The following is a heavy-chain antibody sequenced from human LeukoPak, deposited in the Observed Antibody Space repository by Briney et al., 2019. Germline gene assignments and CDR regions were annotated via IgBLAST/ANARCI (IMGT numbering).Heavy chain of an antibody. CDR1: GGTFSSYA. J-gene: IGHJ3*02. Sequence: SVKVSCKASGGTFSSYAISWVRQAPGQGLEWMGGIIPIFGTANYAQKLQGRVTMTTDTSTSTAYMELRSLRSDDTAVYYCARGITIFGVAADAFDIWGQGTMVTVSS. CDR2: IIPIFGTA. V-gene: IGHV1-69*05. CDR3: ARGITIFGVAADAFDI. D-gene: IGHD3-3*01.